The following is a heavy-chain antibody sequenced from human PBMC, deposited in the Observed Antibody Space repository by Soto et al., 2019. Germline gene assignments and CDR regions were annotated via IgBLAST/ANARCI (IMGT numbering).Heavy chain of an antibody. CDR3: AKGFIAAAGTFDY. J-gene: IGHJ4*02. CDR2: ISYDGSNK. Sequence: PGGSLRLSCAASGFTFSTYGMHWVRHAPGKGLEWVAVISYDGSNKYYADSVKGRFTISRDNSKNTLYLQMNSLRAEDTAVYYCAKGFIAAAGTFDYWGQGTLVTVSS. V-gene: IGHV3-30*18. D-gene: IGHD6-13*01. CDR1: GFTFSTYG.